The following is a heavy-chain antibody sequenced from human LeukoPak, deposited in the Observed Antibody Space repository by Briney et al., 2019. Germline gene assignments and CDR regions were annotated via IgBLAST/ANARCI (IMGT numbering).Heavy chain of an antibody. CDR3: ARGLAYNYHSSAYFLDY. J-gene: IGHJ4*02. CDR1: GFTFSSYS. CDR2: ISSSSSYI. Sequence: PGGSLRLSCAASGFTFSSYSMNWVRQAPGEGLEWVSSISSSSSYIYYADSVKGRFTISRDNSKNTLYLQMNSLRAEDTAVYYCARGLAYNYHSSAYFLDYWGQGTLVTVSS. V-gene: IGHV3-21*01. D-gene: IGHD3-22*01.